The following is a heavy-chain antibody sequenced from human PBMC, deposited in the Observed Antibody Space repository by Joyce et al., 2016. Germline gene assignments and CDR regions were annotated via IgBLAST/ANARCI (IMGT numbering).Heavy chain of an antibody. CDR2: IDPSGGSA. CDR3: ASRGTSNISDHYYGMDL. J-gene: IGHJ6*02. V-gene: IGHV1-46*01. D-gene: IGHD2-21*02. CDR1: GYTFTSYS. Sequence: KRPGASVKISCKASGYTFTSYSVHWVRPAPGQGLEWVGMIDPSGGSATYAQRFQGRVIMTRATSTSTVYMKLNSLRSEDTAVYYCASRGTSNISDHYYGMDLWGQGTTVTVSS.